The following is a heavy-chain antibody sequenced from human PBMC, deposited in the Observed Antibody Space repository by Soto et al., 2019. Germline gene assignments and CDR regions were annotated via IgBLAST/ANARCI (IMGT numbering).Heavy chain of an antibody. D-gene: IGHD2-21*02. J-gene: IGHJ6*02. CDR3: ARDLWGYCGTDCYPLDV. CDR2: MYNTGST. Sequence: PSETLSLTCTASGGSISGYYWSWIRQPPGKGLEWIGYMYNTGSTVYNPSFKSRVTISVDTSKNQFSLKLNSVTAADMAVYYCARDLWGYCGTDCYPLDVWGQGTTVTVSS. V-gene: IGHV4-59*01. CDR1: GGSISGYY.